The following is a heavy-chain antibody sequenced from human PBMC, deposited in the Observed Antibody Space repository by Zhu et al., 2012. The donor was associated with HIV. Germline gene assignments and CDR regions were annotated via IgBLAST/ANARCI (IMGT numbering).Heavy chain of an antibody. J-gene: IGHJ4*01. CDR3: ARTGDDNHHASFDI. CDR1: GSSINTPNY. D-gene: IGHD2-21*01. CDR2: IYRSGAT. V-gene: IGHV4-38-2*01. Sequence: LSLTCDVSGSSINTPNYWGWIRQPPGKGLEWIANIYRSGATYYNPSLRSRATISLDTSKNVFFLTLNSVTAADTAIYYCARTGDDNHHASFDIWDQGTLITVSS.